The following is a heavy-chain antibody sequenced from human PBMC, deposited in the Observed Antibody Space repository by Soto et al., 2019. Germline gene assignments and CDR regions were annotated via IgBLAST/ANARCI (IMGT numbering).Heavy chain of an antibody. V-gene: IGHV1-18*01. CDR2: ISAYNGNT. CDR1: GYTFTNYG. J-gene: IGHJ4*02. CDR3: ARSGVKWLRLPLSPFDY. Sequence: GASVQVSCKASGYTFTNYGITWVRQAPGQGLEWMGWISAYNGNTNYAQKLQGRVTMTTDTSTSTAYMELRSLRSDDTAVYYCARSGVKWLRLPLSPFDYWGQGTLVTVSS. D-gene: IGHD5-12*01.